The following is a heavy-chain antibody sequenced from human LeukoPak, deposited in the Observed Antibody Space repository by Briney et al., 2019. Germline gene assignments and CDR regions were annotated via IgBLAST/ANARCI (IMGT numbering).Heavy chain of an antibody. CDR2: ISGSSSTI. CDR1: GFTFSSYS. D-gene: IGHD6-13*01. V-gene: IGHV3-48*01. J-gene: IGHJ4*02. CDR3: ARGYSSLFDY. Sequence: GGSLRLSCAASGFTFSSYSMNWVRQAPGKGLEWVSYISGSSSTIYYADSVKGRFTISRDNAKNSLYLQMNSLRAEDTAVYYCARGYSSLFDYWGQGTLVTVSS.